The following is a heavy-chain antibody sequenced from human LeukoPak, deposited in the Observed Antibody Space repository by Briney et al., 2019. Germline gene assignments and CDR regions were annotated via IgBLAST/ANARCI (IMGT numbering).Heavy chain of an antibody. D-gene: IGHD6-6*01. CDR3: ARVRYSSSSTVLLDY. Sequence: ASVKVSCKASGYTFTGYYMHWVRQAPGQGLEWMGWINPNSGGTNYAQKFQGRVTMTRDTSISTAYMELSRLRSDDTAVYYCARVRYSSSSTVLLDYWGQGTLVTVSS. CDR1: GYTFTGYY. CDR2: INPNSGGT. V-gene: IGHV1-2*02. J-gene: IGHJ4*02.